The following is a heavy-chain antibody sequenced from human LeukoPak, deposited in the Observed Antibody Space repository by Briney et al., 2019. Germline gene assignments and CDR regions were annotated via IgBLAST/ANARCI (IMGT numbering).Heavy chain of an antibody. CDR1: GGSISSYY. CDR3: AMVRGASDY. D-gene: IGHD3-10*01. Sequence: NPSETLSLTCTVSGGSISSYYWSWIRQPPGKGLEWIGNIYYTGSTYYNPSLKSRVTISVDTSKNQFSLKLSSVTAADTAVYYCAMVRGASDYWGQGTLVTVSS. J-gene: IGHJ4*02. CDR2: IYYTGST. V-gene: IGHV4-59*04.